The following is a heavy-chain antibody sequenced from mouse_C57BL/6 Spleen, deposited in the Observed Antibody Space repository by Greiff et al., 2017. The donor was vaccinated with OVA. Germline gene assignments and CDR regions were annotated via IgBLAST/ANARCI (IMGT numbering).Heavy chain of an antibody. J-gene: IGHJ4*01. Sequence: EVMLVESGGGLVKPGGSLKLSCAASGFTFSDYGMHWVRQAPEKGLEWVAYISSGSSTIYYADTVKGRFTISRDNAKNTLFLQMTSLRSEDTAMYYCARRTTERSYAMDYWGQGTSVTVSS. D-gene: IGHD1-1*01. CDR2: ISSGSSTI. CDR3: ARRTTERSYAMDY. V-gene: IGHV5-17*01. CDR1: GFTFSDYG.